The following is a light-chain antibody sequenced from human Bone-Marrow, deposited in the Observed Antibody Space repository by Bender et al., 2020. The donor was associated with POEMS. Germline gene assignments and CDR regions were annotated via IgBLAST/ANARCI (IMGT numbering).Light chain of an antibody. V-gene: IGLV1-44*01. J-gene: IGLJ3*02. CDR2: SSH. CDR3: AVWDDSLNGWV. CDR1: SSNIGAHA. Sequence: QSVLTQPPSASGTPGQRVTTSCSGGSSNIGAHAVNWYQHLPGTAPKLLIYSSHRRPSEVPDRFSGSRSGTSASLALSGLQSEGEADYYCAVWDDSLNGWVFGGGTKLTVL.